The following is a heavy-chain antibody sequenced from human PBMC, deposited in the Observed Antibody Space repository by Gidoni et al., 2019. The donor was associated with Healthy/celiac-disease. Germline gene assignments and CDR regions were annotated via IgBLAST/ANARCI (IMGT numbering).Heavy chain of an antibody. D-gene: IGHD2-15*01. CDR3: AKVPDCSGGSCQDYYFDY. V-gene: IGHV3-23*01. CDR1: GFTFSSYA. Sequence: EVQLLESGGGLVQPGGSLRLSCAASGFTFSSYAMSWVRQAPGKGLEWVSAISGSGGSTYYADSVKGRFTISRDNSKNTLYLQMNSLRAEDTAVYYCAKVPDCSGGSCQDYYFDYWGQGTLVTVSS. J-gene: IGHJ4*02. CDR2: ISGSGGST.